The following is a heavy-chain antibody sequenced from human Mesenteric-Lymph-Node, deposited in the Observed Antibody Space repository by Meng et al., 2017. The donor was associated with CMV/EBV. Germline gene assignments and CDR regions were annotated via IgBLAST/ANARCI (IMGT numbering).Heavy chain of an antibody. Sequence: QVLLQQWGEGLLQPSETLALAGSVYGGSFSGYYWSWIRQPPGKGLEWIGEINHSGSTNYNPSLKSRVTISVDTSKNQFSLKLSSVTAADTAVYYCARHQRWLKSEGGFNYWGQGTLVTVSS. J-gene: IGHJ4*02. CDR3: ARHQRWLKSEGGFNY. D-gene: IGHD4-23*01. CDR1: GGSFSGYY. CDR2: INHSGST. V-gene: IGHV4-34*01.